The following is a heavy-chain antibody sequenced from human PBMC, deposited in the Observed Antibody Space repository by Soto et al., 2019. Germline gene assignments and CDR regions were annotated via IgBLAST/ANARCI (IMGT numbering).Heavy chain of an antibody. CDR3: ARIAMPARPRWYNWFDP. Sequence: QEQLVQSAAEVKKPGASVKVSCMTSGYTFNDYEINWVRQATGQGLEWIGWMNPNSGETGYAQRFQGRVTMTPSSSLSTAYLELSSLTSDDTAVYYCARIAMPARPRWYNWFDPWGEGTLVTVSS. CDR1: GYTFNDYE. D-gene: IGHD2-2*01. CDR2: MNPNSGET. J-gene: IGHJ5*02. V-gene: IGHV1-8*02.